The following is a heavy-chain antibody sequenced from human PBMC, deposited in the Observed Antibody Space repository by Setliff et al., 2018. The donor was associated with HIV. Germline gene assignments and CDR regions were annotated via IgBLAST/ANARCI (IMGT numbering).Heavy chain of an antibody. CDR2: IYYSGTT. V-gene: IGHV4-39*01. J-gene: IGHJ6*03. CDR3: ARRGSGFFHYYYYMDV. Sequence: SETLSLTCTVSGGSISSSIYYWGWIRQAPGKGLEWIGNIYYSGTTFYNPSLKSRVSISVDTSRNEFSLKLTSVTAADTAVYYCARRGSGFFHYYYYMDVWGKGTTVTVSS. D-gene: IGHD3-10*01. CDR1: GGSISSSIYY.